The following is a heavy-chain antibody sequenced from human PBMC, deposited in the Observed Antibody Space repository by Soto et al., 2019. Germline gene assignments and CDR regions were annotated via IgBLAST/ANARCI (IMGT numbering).Heavy chain of an antibody. CDR2: ISGSGGST. V-gene: IGHV3-23*01. CDR3: ARDIVYDFWTLTRTANVY. J-gene: IGHJ4*02. Sequence: GGSLRLSCAASGFTFSSYAMSWVRQAPGKGLEWVSAISGSGGSTYYADSVKGRFTISRDNAKNSLYLQMNSLRAEDTAVYYCARDIVYDFWTLTRTANVYWGQGTLVTVSS. CDR1: GFTFSSYA. D-gene: IGHD3-3*01.